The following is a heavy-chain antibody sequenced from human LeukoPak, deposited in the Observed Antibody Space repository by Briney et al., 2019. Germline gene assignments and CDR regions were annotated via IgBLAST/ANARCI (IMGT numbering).Heavy chain of an antibody. J-gene: IGHJ4*02. CDR3: ARGNAPRPYGIDY. V-gene: IGHV4-59*08. CDR2: IYYSGST. Sequence: PSETLSLTCTVSGGSISSYYWSWIRQPPGKGLEWIGYIYYSGSTNYNPSLKSRVTISVDTSKNQFSLKPSSVTAADTAVYYCARGNAPRPYGIDYWGQGTLVTVSS. CDR1: GGSISSYY. D-gene: IGHD1-1*01.